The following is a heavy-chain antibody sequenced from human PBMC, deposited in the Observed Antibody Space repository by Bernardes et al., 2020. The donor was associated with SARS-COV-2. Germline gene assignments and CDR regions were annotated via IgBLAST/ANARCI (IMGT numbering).Heavy chain of an antibody. Sequence: GGSLRLSCAASGFTFSSYAMHWVRQVPGKGLEWVAVISYDGSNKYYADSVNGRFTISSDNSKNTLYLQMTSLIAEETAVYYCARDGQSKWELLFLRGTEYFQHWGQGTLVTVSS. V-gene: IGHV3-30-3*01. CDR3: ARDGQSKWELLFLRGTEYFQH. D-gene: IGHD1-26*01. CDR2: ISYDGSNK. CDR1: GFTFSSYA. J-gene: IGHJ1*01.